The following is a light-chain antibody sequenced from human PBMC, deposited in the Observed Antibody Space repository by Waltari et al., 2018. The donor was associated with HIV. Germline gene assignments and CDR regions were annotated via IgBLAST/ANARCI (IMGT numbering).Light chain of an antibody. CDR1: RSDDGSYHL. V-gene: IGLV2-23*02. CDR2: EVS. J-gene: IGLJ2*01. CDR3: CSYAGSSTPVV. Sequence: QSALTQPASAAGSPGQSITISCTGTRSDDGSYHLVSWYQQHPGKAPKLMIYEVSKRPSGVSNRFSGSKSGNTASLTISGLQAEDEADYYCCSYAGSSTPVVFGGGTKLTVL.